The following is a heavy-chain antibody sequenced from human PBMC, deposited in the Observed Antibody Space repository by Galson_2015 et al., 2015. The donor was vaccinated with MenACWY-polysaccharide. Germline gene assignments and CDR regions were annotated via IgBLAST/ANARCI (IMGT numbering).Heavy chain of an antibody. V-gene: IGHV3-30*18. CDR1: GFTFSAYG. CDR3: AKDRGSNWYLGVLHF. J-gene: IGHJ3*01. CDR2: ISTAGSTK. D-gene: IGHD6-13*01. Sequence: SLRLSCAASGFTFSAYGIHWVRQVPGKGLEWVAVISTAGSTKYYADSVKGRFTISRDNSKNTLYLQMNSLRTEDTAVYYCAKDRGSNWYLGVLHFSGQGTMVIVSS.